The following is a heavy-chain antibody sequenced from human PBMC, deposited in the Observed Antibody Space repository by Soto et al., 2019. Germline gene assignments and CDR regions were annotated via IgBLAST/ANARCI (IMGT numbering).Heavy chain of an antibody. CDR1: GYTFTTFG. V-gene: IGHV1-18*01. J-gene: IGHJ3*02. CDR3: ARFLGYSSSWWRHSAFEI. CDR2: ISAYTGNT. Sequence: ASVKVSCKASGYTFTTFGISRVRQAPGQGLEWMGWISAYTGNTHYAQRLQGRVTMTTDTSTNTAYMELRGLRSDDTAVYYCARFLGYSSSWWRHSAFEIWGQGTTVTVAS. D-gene: IGHD6-13*01.